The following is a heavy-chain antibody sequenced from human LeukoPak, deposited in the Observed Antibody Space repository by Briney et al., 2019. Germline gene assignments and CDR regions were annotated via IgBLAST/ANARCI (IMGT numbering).Heavy chain of an antibody. D-gene: IGHD3-3*01. Sequence: PSETLSLTCTVSGGSISSYYWSWIRQPPGKGLEWIGYIYYSGSTNYNPSLKSRVTISVDTSKNQFSLKLSSVTAADTAVYYCARRVPTPRPYYDFWSGYPADAFDIWGQGTMVTVSS. CDR3: ARRVPTPRPYYDFWSGYPADAFDI. J-gene: IGHJ3*02. CDR2: IYYSGST. V-gene: IGHV4-59*08. CDR1: GGSISSYY.